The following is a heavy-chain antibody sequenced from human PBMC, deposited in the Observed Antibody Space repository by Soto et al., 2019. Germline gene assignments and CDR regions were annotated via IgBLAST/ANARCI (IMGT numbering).Heavy chain of an antibody. CDR1: GFSMSGGYY. Sequence: SETLSLTCAVSGFSMSGGYYCGWFRQPPGKGLEWIGTIYHSGNTYYSPSLTSRVTISVDTSKNHFSLQLRSVTAADTAVYYCARARIIVSGTIVDYWGQGTLVTVSS. V-gene: IGHV4-38-2*01. CDR3: ARARIIVSGTIVDY. CDR2: IYHSGNT. D-gene: IGHD1-7*01. J-gene: IGHJ4*02.